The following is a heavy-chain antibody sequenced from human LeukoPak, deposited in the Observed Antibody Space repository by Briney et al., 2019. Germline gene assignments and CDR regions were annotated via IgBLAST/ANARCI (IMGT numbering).Heavy chain of an antibody. J-gene: IGHJ4*02. CDR3: ARGGEYYGSGSYPYYFDY. V-gene: IGHV1-46*01. Sequence: ASVKVSCKASGYTFTSYYMHWVRQAPGQGLEWMGIINPSGGSTSYAQKFQGRVTMTRDTSTSTVYMELSSLRSEDTAVYYCARGGEYYGSGSYPYYFDYWGQGTLVTVSS. CDR2: INPSGGST. D-gene: IGHD3-10*01. CDR1: GYTFTSYY.